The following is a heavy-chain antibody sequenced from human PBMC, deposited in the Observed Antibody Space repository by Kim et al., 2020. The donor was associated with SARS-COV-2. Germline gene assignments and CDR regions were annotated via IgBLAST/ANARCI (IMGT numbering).Heavy chain of an antibody. D-gene: IGHD6-19*01. CDR2: INSDGSTT. CDR1: GFTFSSHW. V-gene: IGHV3-74*01. Sequence: GGSLRLSCAASGFTFSSHWMHWVRQAPGKGLVWVSRINSDGSTTSYADSVKGRFTISRDNAQNTLYLQLNSLRAEDTAVYYCARRQFTSGWYYFDYWGQG. CDR3: ARRQFTSGWYYFDY. J-gene: IGHJ4*02.